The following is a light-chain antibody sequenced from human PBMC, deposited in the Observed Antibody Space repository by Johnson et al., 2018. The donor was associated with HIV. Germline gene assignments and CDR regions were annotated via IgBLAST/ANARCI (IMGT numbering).Light chain of an antibody. CDR1: SSNIGKNY. CDR3: GTWDSRLSAGLYV. J-gene: IGLJ1*01. CDR2: DND. Sequence: QSVLTQPPSVSAAPGQKVTISCSGSSSNIGKNYVSWYRHLPGTAPKLLIYDNDKRPSGFPDRFSASKSGSSATLGITGLQTGDVADFYFGTWDSRLSAGLYVVGSGTEGTVL. V-gene: IGLV1-51*01.